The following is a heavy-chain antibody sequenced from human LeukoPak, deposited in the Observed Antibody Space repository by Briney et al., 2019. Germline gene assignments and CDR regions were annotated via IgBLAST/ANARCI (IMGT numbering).Heavy chain of an antibody. Sequence: SETLSLTCTISAASISSSSHHWDWIRQSPGKGLEWIGSIYYGRTIYYNPSLNSRVTISVVTSKDQFTLQLNSVTAADTAVYYCVRHDGRGGATMGAFDSWGQGSLVTVSS. J-gene: IGHJ5*01. V-gene: IGHV4-39*01. CDR1: AASISSSSHH. CDR2: IYYGRTI. D-gene: IGHD4/OR15-4a*01. CDR3: VRHDGRGGATMGAFDS.